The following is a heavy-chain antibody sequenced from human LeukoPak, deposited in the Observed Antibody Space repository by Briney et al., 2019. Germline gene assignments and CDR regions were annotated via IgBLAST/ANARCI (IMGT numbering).Heavy chain of an antibody. CDR1: GFTFISYW. J-gene: IGHJ6*02. CDR3: ARDGSGDSSGYDQYYYYYGMDV. Sequence: GSLRLSCAASGFTFISYWMSWVRQAPGEGLEWVANIKQGGSEKYYVDSVKGRFTISRDNAKNSLYLQMNSLRAEDTAVYYCARDGSGDSSGYDQYYYYYGMDVWGQGTTVTVSS. CDR2: IKQGGSEK. D-gene: IGHD3-22*01. V-gene: IGHV3-7*01.